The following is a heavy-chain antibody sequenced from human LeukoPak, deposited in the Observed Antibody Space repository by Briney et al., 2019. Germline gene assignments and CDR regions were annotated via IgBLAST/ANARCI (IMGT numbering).Heavy chain of an antibody. J-gene: IGHJ3*02. CDR3: ARARYGDYPPRDAFDI. Sequence: GGSLRLSCAASGFTVSSNYMSWVRQAPGKGLEWVSVIYSGGSTYYADSVKGRFTISRDNSKNTLYLQMNSLRAEDTAVYYCARARYGDYPPRDAFDIWGQGTMVTVSS. V-gene: IGHV3-66*01. CDR1: GFTVSSNY. CDR2: IYSGGST. D-gene: IGHD4-17*01.